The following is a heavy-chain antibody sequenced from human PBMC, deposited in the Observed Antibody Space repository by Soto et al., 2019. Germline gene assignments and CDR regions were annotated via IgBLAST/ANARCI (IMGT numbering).Heavy chain of an antibody. D-gene: IGHD2-2*01. Sequence: LRVRRAAAGGKCVDYSRRWILKEKRKGLEWVSLISWDGGSTYYADSVKGRFTISRDNSKNSLYLQMNSLRTEDTALYYCAKDMGDIVLVPAATGDYYYYGMDVWGQGTTVTVSS. CDR3: AKDMGDIVLVPAATGDYYYYGMDV. J-gene: IGHJ6*02. CDR1: GGKCVDYS. V-gene: IGHV3-43*01. CDR2: ISWDGGST.